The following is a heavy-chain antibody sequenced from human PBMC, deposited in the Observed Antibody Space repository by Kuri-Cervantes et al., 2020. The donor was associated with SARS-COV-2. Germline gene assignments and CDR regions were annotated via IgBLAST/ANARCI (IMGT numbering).Heavy chain of an antibody. Sequence: GSLRLSCAVSGYSISSGYYWGWIRQPPGKGLEWIGSIYHSGSTYYNPSLKSRVTISVDTSKNQFSLKLSSVTAADTAVYYCARVRGSYNYFDYWGQGTLVTVSS. V-gene: IGHV4-38-2*01. CDR2: IYHSGST. D-gene: IGHD1-26*01. J-gene: IGHJ4*02. CDR1: GYSISSGYY. CDR3: ARVRGSYNYFDY.